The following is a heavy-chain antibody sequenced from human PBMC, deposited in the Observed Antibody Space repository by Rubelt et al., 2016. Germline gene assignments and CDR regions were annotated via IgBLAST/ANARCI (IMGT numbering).Heavy chain of an antibody. J-gene: IGHJ4*02. Sequence: GLEWMGRINPNSGGTNYAQKFQGRVTMTRDTSISTAYMELSRLRSDDTAVYYCARDPGPVDWLPYYFDYWGQGTLVTVSS. V-gene: IGHV1-2*06. D-gene: IGHD3-9*01. CDR3: ARDPGPVDWLPYYFDY. CDR2: INPNSGGT.